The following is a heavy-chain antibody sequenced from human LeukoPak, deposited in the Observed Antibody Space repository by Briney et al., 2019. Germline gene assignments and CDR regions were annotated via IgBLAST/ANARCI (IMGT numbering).Heavy chain of an antibody. CDR2: IYYSGST. CDR3: ARLPSSSSGPGYYYYGMDV. CDR1: GGSISSYY. Sequence: SETLSLTCTVSGGSISSYYWSWIRQPPGKGLEWIGYIYYSGSTNYNPSLKSRVTISVDTSKNQFSLKLSSVTAADTAVYYCARLPSSSSGPGYYYYGMDVWGQGTTVTVSS. J-gene: IGHJ6*02. V-gene: IGHV4-59*08. D-gene: IGHD6-13*01.